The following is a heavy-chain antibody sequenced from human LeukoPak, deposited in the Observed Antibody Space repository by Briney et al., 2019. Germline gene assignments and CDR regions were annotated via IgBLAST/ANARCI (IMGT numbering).Heavy chain of an antibody. CDR2: IYYSGST. D-gene: IGHD6-6*01. Sequence: SETLSLTCTVSGGSISSYYWSGIRQPPGKGLEWIGYIYYSGSTNYNPSLKSRVTISVDTSKNQFSLKLSSVTAADTAVYYCARGALIIAARPYYFDYWGQGTLVTVSS. V-gene: IGHV4-59*01. J-gene: IGHJ4*02. CDR1: GGSISSYY. CDR3: ARGALIIAARPYYFDY.